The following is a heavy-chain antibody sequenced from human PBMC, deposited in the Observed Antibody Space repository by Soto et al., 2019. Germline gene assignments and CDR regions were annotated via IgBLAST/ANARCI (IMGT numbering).Heavy chain of an antibody. CDR1: GGPISSGGYS. Sequence: QLQLQESGSGLVKPSQTLSLTCAVSGGPISSGGYSWSWIRQPPGKGLEWIGYIYHSGSTYYNPSLKSRVTISVDRSKNQLSLKRSSVTAADTAVYYCARLRQSRKGACDIWGQGTMVTVSS. V-gene: IGHV4-30-2*01. CDR3: ARLRQSRKGACDI. J-gene: IGHJ3*02. CDR2: IYHSGST.